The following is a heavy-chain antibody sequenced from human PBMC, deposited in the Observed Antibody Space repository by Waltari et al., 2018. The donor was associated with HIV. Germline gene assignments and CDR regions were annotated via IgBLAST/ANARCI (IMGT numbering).Heavy chain of an antibody. CDR1: Y. Sequence: YMHWVRQAPGQGLEWMGWINPNSGGTNYAQKFQGRVTMTRDTSISTAYMELTRLRSDDTAVYYCAREPSLTTAYDYWGQGTLVTVSS. J-gene: IGHJ4*02. CDR3: AREPSLTTAYDY. CDR2: INPNSGGT. D-gene: IGHD4-17*01. V-gene: IGHV1-2*02.